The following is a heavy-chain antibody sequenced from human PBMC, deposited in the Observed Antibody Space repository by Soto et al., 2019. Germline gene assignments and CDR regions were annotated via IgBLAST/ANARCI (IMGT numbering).Heavy chain of an antibody. CDR2: IIPIFGTA. CDR1: GGTFSSYA. J-gene: IGHJ4*02. CDR3: ARGIAAAGKPIFDY. Sequence: SVKVSCKASGGTFSSYAISWVRQAPGQGLEWMGGIIPIFGTANYAQKFQGRVTITADESTSTAYMELSSLRSEDTAVYYCARGIAAAGKPIFDYWGQGTLVTVSS. D-gene: IGHD6-13*01. V-gene: IGHV1-69*13.